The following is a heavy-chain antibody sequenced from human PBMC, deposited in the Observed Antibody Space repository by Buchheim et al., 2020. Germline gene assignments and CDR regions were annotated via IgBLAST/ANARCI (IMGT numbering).Heavy chain of an antibody. CDR3: ARDKGRKWNFDFGYFDY. CDR1: GFTFSSYG. CDR2: IWYDGSNK. V-gene: IGHV3-33*01. D-gene: IGHD1-7*01. Sequence: VQLVESGGGVVQPGRSLRLSCAASGFTFSSYGMHWVRQAPGKGLEWVAVIWYDGSNKYYADSVEGRFTISRDNSKNTLYLQMNSLRAEDTAVYYCARDKGRKWNFDFGYFDYWGQGTL. J-gene: IGHJ4*02.